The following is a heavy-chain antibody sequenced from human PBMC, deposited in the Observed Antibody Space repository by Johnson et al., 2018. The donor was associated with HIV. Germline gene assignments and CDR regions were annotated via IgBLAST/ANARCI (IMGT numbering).Heavy chain of an antibody. D-gene: IGHD6-6*01. Sequence: QVQLVESGGGVVQPGRSLRLSCAASGFTFRSYGMHWVRQAPGKGLEWVSLISYDGGNKSYADSVKDRFNISRDNAKNTLHLQMNSLRAEDTAVYYCARDLGDSSSSWRELSAFDIWGQGTMVTVSS. V-gene: IGHV3-30*03. CDR3: ARDLGDSSSSWRELSAFDI. CDR1: GFTFRSYG. J-gene: IGHJ3*02. CDR2: ISYDGGNK.